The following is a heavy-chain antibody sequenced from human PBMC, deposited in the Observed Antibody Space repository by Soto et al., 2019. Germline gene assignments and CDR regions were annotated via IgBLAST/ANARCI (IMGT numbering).Heavy chain of an antibody. CDR3: ARGHSSGWIDAFDI. CDR2: IYYIGST. CDR1: GGSISSGGYY. Sequence: SETLSLTCTVSGGSISSGGYYWNWIRQHPGKGLEWIGYIYYIGSTYYNPSLKSRVTISLDTSKNQFSLKLSSVTAADTAVYYCARGHSSGWIDAFDIWGQGTMV. D-gene: IGHD6-19*01. J-gene: IGHJ3*02. V-gene: IGHV4-31*03.